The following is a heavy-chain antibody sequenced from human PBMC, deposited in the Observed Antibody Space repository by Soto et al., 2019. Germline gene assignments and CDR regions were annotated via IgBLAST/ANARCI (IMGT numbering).Heavy chain of an antibody. CDR2: IYYSGST. J-gene: IGHJ4*02. V-gene: IGHV4-59*01. CDR1: GGSISSYY. Sequence: SEPLSLTCTVSGGSISSYYWSWIRQPPGKGLEWIGYIYYSGSTNYNPSLKSRVTISVDTSKNQFSLKLSSVTAADTAVYYCARSGFGPGLIDYWGQGTLVTVSS. CDR3: ARSGFGPGLIDY. D-gene: IGHD3-10*01.